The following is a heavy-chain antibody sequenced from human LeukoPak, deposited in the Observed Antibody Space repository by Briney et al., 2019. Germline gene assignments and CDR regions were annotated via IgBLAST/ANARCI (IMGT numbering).Heavy chain of an antibody. CDR3: AKDRGYPSPAGYYMDV. CDR2: ISYDGSNK. V-gene: IGHV3-30*04. CDR1: GFTFSNYA. J-gene: IGHJ6*03. Sequence: PGGSLRLSCAASGFTFSNYAMHWVRQAPGKGLDWVAVISYDGSNKYYADSVKGRFTISRDNSKNTLYLQMNSLRAEDTAVYYCAKDRGYPSPAGYYMDVWGKETTLTISS. D-gene: IGHD3-10*01.